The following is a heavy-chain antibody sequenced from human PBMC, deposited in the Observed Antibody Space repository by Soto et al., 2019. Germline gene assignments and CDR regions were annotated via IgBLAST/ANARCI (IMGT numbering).Heavy chain of an antibody. CDR1: GGSFSGYY. Sequence: PSETLSLTCAVYGGSFSGYYWSWIRQPPGKGLEWIGEINHSGSTNYNPSLKSRVTISVDTSKNQFSLKLSSVTAADTAVYYCARGLYSSSWTQADWFDPWGQGTLVTVSS. CDR3: ARGLYSSSWTQADWFDP. D-gene: IGHD6-13*01. J-gene: IGHJ5*02. CDR2: INHSGST. V-gene: IGHV4-34*01.